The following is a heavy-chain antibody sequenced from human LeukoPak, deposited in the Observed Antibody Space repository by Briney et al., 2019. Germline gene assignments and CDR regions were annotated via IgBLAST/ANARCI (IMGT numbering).Heavy chain of an antibody. CDR3: AREYCSGGSCYFDY. CDR1: GFTFSSYG. CDR2: IWYDGSNK. J-gene: IGHJ4*02. V-gene: IGHV3-33*01. Sequence: GGSLRLSCAASGFTFSSYGMHWVRQAPGKGREWVAVIWYDGSNKYYADSVKGRFTISRDNSKNTLYLQMNSLRAEDTAVYYCAREYCSGGSCYFDYWGQGTLVTVSS. D-gene: IGHD2-15*01.